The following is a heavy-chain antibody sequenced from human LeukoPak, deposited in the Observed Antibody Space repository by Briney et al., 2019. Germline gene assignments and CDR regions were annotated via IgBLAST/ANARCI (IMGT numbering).Heavy chain of an antibody. Sequence: SVKVSCKASGGTFSSYAISWVRQAPGQGLEWMGGIIPIFGTANYAQKFQGRVTITADESTSTAYMELSSLRSEDMAVYYCARAPNCGGDCDYWGQGTLVTVSS. CDR2: IIPIFGTA. CDR1: GGTFSSYA. J-gene: IGHJ4*02. D-gene: IGHD2-21*01. CDR3: ARAPNCGGDCDY. V-gene: IGHV1-69*13.